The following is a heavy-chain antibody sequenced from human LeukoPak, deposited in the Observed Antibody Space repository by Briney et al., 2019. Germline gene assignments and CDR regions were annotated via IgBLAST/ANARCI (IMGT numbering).Heavy chain of an antibody. V-gene: IGHV3-66*01. J-gene: IGHJ4*02. CDR2: IYSGGST. CDR3: VAAPGPSGWYYFDY. CDR1: GFTVSSNY. D-gene: IGHD6-13*01. Sequence: PGGSLRLSCAASGFTVSSNYMSWVRQAPGKGLEWVSVIYSGGSTYYADSVKGRFTISRDNSKNTLYLQMNSLRAEDTAVYYCVAAPGPSGWYYFDYWGQGTLVTVSS.